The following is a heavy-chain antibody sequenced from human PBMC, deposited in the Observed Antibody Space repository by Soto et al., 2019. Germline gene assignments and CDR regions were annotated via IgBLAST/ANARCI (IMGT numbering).Heavy chain of an antibody. CDR3: ARDRGYSSSPNFDY. V-gene: IGHV1-2*04. J-gene: IGHJ4*02. D-gene: IGHD6-13*01. CDR2: INPKSGGA. Sequence: VASVKVSCKASGYVFTDYYIHWVRQAPGQGLEWMGWINPKSGGANYAQKFQGWVTLTSDTSMRAAYMDLHRLRSNDTAVYFCARDRGYSSSPNFDYWGQGTLVTVSS. CDR1: GYVFTDYY.